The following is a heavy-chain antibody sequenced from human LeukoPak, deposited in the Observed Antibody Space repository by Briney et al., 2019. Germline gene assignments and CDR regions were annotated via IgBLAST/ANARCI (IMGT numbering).Heavy chain of an antibody. Sequence: ASVKVSCKASGYTFTSYGISWVRQAPGQGLEWMGWISAYNGNTNYAQKLQGRVTMTTDTSTSTAYMELRSLRSDDTAVYCCARVWGRIQLLAAFYMDVWGKGTTVTVSS. J-gene: IGHJ6*03. D-gene: IGHD5-18*01. CDR2: ISAYNGNT. CDR3: ARVWGRIQLLAAFYMDV. CDR1: GYTFTSYG. V-gene: IGHV1-18*01.